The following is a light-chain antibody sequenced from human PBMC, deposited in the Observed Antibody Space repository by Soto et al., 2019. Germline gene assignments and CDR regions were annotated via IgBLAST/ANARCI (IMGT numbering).Light chain of an antibody. J-gene: IGLJ2*01. CDR1: SSDVGGYNY. CDR3: CSYAGSYPVV. V-gene: IGLV2-11*01. CDR2: DVS. Sequence: ALTQPRSVSGSPGQSVTISCTGTSSDVGGYNYVSWYQQHPGKAPKLMIYDVSKRPSGVPDRFSGSKSGNTASLTISGLQAEDEADYYCCSYAGSYPVVFGGGTKVTVL.